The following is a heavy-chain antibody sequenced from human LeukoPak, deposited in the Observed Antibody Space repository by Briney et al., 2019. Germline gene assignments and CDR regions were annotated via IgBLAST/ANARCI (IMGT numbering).Heavy chain of an antibody. J-gene: IGHJ4*02. D-gene: IGHD3-10*01. V-gene: IGHV4-59*01. CDR1: GGSISSYY. Sequence: SSETLSLTCTVSGGSISSYYWSWIRQPPGKGLEWIGYIYYSGSTNYNPSLKSRVTTSVDTSKNQFSLKLSSVTAADTAVYYCARGHRIRGVISYWGQGTLVTVSS. CDR2: IYYSGST. CDR3: ARGHRIRGVISY.